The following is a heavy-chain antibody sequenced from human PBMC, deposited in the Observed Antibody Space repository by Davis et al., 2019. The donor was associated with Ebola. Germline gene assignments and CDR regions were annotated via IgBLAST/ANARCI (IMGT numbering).Heavy chain of an antibody. Sequence: GESLKISCAASGFTFSAYSMNWVRQAPGKGLEWVSSISTSSSYMYYADSVKGRFTISRDNAKNSLYLQMNSLRAEDTAVYYCARVLAPYYYYMDVWGKGTTVTVSS. D-gene: IGHD3-3*02. V-gene: IGHV3-21*01. CDR3: ARVLAPYYYYMDV. CDR1: GFTFSAYS. CDR2: ISTSSSYM. J-gene: IGHJ6*03.